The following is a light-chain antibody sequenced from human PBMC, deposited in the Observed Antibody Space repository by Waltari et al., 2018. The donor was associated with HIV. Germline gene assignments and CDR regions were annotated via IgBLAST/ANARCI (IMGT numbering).Light chain of an antibody. CDR2: GAS. V-gene: IGKV3-15*01. CDR1: QSVSSN. Sequence: EIVMTQSPATLSVSPGERATLSCRASQSVSSNLAWYQQKPGQAPRLLIYGASTRATGIPARFSGSGSGTDFTLTISSLQSEDFAVYYCQQYSDWSPYTFGQGTKLGIK. J-gene: IGKJ2*01. CDR3: QQYSDWSPYT.